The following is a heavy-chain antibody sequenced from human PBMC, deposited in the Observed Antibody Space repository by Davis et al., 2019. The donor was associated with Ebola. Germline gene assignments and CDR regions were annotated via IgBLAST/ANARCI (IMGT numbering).Heavy chain of an antibody. CDR3: AKDLLYSGGQDAFDI. CDR1: GFTFSSYW. CDR2: IKQDGSEK. Sequence: GESLKISCAASGFTFSSYWMTWVRQAPGKGLEWVANIKQDGSEKYYVDSVKGRFTISRDNSKNTLYLQMNSLRAEDTAVYYCAKDLLYSGGQDAFDIWGQGTMVTVSS. D-gene: IGHD1-26*01. V-gene: IGHV3-7*03. J-gene: IGHJ3*02.